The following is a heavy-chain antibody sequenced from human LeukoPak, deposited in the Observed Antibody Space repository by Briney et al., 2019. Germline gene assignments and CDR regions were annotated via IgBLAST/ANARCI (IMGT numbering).Heavy chain of an antibody. Sequence: GRSLRLTCAASGFTFSSHGMHWVRQGPGKGLEWVTFIWYDGTDKNYADSVKGRFTISRDNSKNTLYLQMNSLRAEDTAVYYCARSGSTYYYGMDVWGQGTTVTASS. CDR2: IWYDGTDK. J-gene: IGHJ6*02. CDR1: GFTFSSHG. V-gene: IGHV3-33*01. D-gene: IGHD3-10*01. CDR3: ARSGSTYYYGMDV.